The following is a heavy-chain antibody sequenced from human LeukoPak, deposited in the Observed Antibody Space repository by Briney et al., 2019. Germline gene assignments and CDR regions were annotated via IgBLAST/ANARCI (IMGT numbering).Heavy chain of an antibody. CDR2: MLPIFGTA. CDR1: GGNFRNYG. J-gene: IGHJ4*02. V-gene: IGHV1-69*13. Sequence: SVKVSCKASGGNFRNYGFHWVRQAPGQGLEWMGGMLPIFGTADYAQKFQGRVTITADESSNTASLDLSSLTSEDTAVYYCATDPNPYSSTSGYFDFWGQGTLVTVSS. D-gene: IGHD6-13*01. CDR3: ATDPNPYSSTSGYFDF.